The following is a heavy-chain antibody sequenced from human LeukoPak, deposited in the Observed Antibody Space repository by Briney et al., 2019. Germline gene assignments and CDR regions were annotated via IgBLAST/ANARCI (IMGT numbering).Heavy chain of an antibody. D-gene: IGHD6-19*01. Sequence: SETLSLTCTVSGGSISSYYWSWLRQPPGKGLEWIGYIYYSGSTNYNPSLKSRVTISVDTSKNQFSLKLSSVTAADTAVYYCARYSSGWYHWFDPWGQGTLVTVSS. CDR2: IYYSGST. V-gene: IGHV4-59*01. CDR1: GGSISSYY. CDR3: ARYSSGWYHWFDP. J-gene: IGHJ5*02.